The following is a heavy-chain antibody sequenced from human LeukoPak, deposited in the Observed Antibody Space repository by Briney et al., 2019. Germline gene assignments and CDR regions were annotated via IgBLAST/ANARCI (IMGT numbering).Heavy chain of an antibody. V-gene: IGHV3-23*01. J-gene: IGHJ4*02. CDR3: AKSAWPHSSGWLIDY. D-gene: IGHD6-19*01. CDR1: GFTFSSYA. CDR2: ISGSGGST. Sequence: PGGSLRLSCAASGFTFSSYAMSWVRQAPGKGLEWVSAISGSGGSTYYADSVKGRFTISRDNSKNTLYLQMNSLRAEDMALYYCAKSAWPHSSGWLIDYWGQGTLVTVSS.